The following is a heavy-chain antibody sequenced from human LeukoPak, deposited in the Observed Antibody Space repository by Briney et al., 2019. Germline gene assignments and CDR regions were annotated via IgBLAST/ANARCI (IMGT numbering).Heavy chain of an antibody. CDR1: GGSISSSSYY. D-gene: IGHD4-17*01. Sequence: SETLSLTCTVSGGSISSSSYYWGWIRQPPGKGLEWIGSIYYSGSTYYNPSLKSRVTISVDTSKNQFSLKLSSVTAADTAVHYCARLWGDYGDYFDYWGQGTLVTVSS. V-gene: IGHV4-39*01. J-gene: IGHJ4*02. CDR3: ARLWGDYGDYFDY. CDR2: IYYSGST.